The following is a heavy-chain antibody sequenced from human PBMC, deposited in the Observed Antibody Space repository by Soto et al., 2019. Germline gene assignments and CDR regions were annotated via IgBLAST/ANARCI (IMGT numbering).Heavy chain of an antibody. D-gene: IGHD1-1*01. Sequence: QVQLVQSGAEVKKPGASVKVSCKASGYTFTSYDINWVRQATGQGLEWMGWMNPNSGNTGYAQKFQGRVTMTRNTPRSTAYMELSSLRSEDTAVYYCARTGKVTVGDYYGMDVWGQGTTVTVSS. CDR3: ARTGKVTVGDYYGMDV. CDR1: GYTFTSYD. CDR2: MNPNSGNT. J-gene: IGHJ6*02. V-gene: IGHV1-8*01.